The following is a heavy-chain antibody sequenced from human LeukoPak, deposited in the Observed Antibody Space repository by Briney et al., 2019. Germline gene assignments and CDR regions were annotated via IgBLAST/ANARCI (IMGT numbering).Heavy chain of an antibody. CDR1: GGSFSGYY. J-gene: IGHJ6*02. CDR2: INHSGST. V-gene: IGHV4-34*01. Sequence: SSETLSLTCAVYGGSFSGYYWSWIRQPPGKGLEWIGEINHSGSTNYNPSLKSRVTISVDTSKNQFSLKLSSATAADTAVYYCTRGWVATVYYYYGMDVWGQGTTVTVSS. D-gene: IGHD5-12*01. CDR3: TRGWVATVYYYYGMDV.